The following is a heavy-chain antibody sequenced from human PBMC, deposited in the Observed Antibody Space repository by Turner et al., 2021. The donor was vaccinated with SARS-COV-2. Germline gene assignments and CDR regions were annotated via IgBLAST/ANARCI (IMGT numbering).Heavy chain of an antibody. J-gene: IGHJ4*02. CDR2: FDHSGST. V-gene: IGHV4-34*01. CDR3: ARAGNCAGGSCYFDY. D-gene: IGHD2-15*01. CDR1: GGSFSGFY. Sequence: QVQLQEWGAGLLKPSETLSLTCAIYGGSFSGFYWSWIRQPLGQGLEWIAEFDHSGSTNTNPSLKSRVTISVDTSKNQFSLKLSSVTAADTAVYYCARAGNCAGGSCYFDYWSQGTLVTVSS.